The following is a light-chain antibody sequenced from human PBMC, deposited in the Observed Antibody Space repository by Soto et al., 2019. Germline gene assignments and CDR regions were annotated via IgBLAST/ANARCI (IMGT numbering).Light chain of an antibody. V-gene: IGLV2-14*03. J-gene: IGLJ1*01. CDR3: SSYTSSTSYV. CDR1: SSDVGAYNY. CDR2: DVN. Sequence: QSVLAQPASVSGSPGQSITISCTGTSSDVGAYNYVSWYQQHPGKAPKLMIYDVNNRPSGVSSRFSGSKSDNTASLTISGLQAEDEADYYCSSYTSSTSYVFGTGTKVTVL.